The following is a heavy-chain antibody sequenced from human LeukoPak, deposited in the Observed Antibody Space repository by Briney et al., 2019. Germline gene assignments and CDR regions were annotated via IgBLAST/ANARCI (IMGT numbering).Heavy chain of an antibody. CDR1: GYSISRGRY. V-gene: IGHV4-38-2*01. D-gene: IGHD2-2*01. CDR3: ARSLSTAGIGY. Sequence: SETLSLTCAVSGYSISRGRYWAWIRQPPGKGLEWIGSIHHSGSTYYNPTLKSRVTISVDTSKNQFSLNLRSVTAADTAVYYCARSLSTAGIGYWGQRSLVTVSS. CDR2: IHHSGST. J-gene: IGHJ4*02.